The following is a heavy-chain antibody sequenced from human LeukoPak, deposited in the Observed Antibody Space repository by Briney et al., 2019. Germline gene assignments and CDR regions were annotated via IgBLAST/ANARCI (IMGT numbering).Heavy chain of an antibody. J-gene: IGHJ6*03. V-gene: IGHV4-34*01. CDR1: GGSFSGYY. Sequence: PSETLSLTCAVYGGSFSGYYWSWIRQPPGKCLEWIGEINHSGSTNYNPSLKSRVTISVDTPKNQFSLKLSSVTAADTAVYYCARGLNIWFGYSYYYYYYMDVWGKGTTVTVSS. CDR3: ARGLNIWFGYSYYYYYYMDV. CDR2: INHSGST. D-gene: IGHD3-10*01.